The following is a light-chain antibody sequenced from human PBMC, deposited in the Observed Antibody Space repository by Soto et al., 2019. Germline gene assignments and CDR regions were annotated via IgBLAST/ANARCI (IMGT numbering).Light chain of an antibody. V-gene: IGKV1-33*01. CDR2: DAF. J-gene: IGKJ4*01. Sequence: DIQMTQSPSSLSASVGDRVTITCQASQDINNYLNWYQQKPGKAPKLLIFDAFKLDTGVPSRFSGGGSGTDFNFTITSLQPEDIATNFCQQYDSLPPTFGGGTKVEI. CDR1: QDINNY. CDR3: QQYDSLPPT.